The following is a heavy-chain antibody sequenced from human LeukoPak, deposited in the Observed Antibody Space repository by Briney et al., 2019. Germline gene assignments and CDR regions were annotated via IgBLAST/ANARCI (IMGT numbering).Heavy chain of an antibody. CDR2: ISGSGGST. CDR3: AKLNKVLRFLEWPSYFDY. CDR1: GFTFSSYA. J-gene: IGHJ4*02. D-gene: IGHD3-3*01. Sequence: GGSLRLSCAASGFTFSSYAMSWVRQAPGKGLEWVSAISGSGGSTYYADSVKGRFTISRDNSKNTLYLQMNSLRAEDTAVYYCAKLNKVLRFLEWPSYFDYWGQGTLVTVSS. V-gene: IGHV3-23*01.